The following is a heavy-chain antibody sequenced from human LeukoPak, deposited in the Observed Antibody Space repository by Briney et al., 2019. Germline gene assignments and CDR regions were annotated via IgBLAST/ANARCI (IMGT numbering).Heavy chain of an antibody. CDR2: IKQDGSEK. D-gene: IGHD3-9*01. J-gene: IGHJ6*02. Sequence: GGSLRLSCAASGFTFSSYWMSWVRQAPGKGLEWVANIKQDGSEKYYVDSVKGRFTISRDSAQNSLYLQMNSLRAEDTAVYYCARDLRNNDILTGFYYYYGMDVWGQGTTVTVSS. CDR3: ARDLRNNDILTGFYYYYGMDV. CDR1: GFTFSSYW. V-gene: IGHV3-7*04.